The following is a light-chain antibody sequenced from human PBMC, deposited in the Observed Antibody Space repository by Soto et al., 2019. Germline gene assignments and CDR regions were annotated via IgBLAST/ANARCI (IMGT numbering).Light chain of an antibody. Sequence: QAVVTQPASVSGSPGQSITISCTGTSGDIGSYNRVSWYQQHPGKAPKLIIYEVTDRPSGVSNRFSGSKSGNTASLTISRLQAEDEAEYYCSSYTNINTRACVFGTGTKLTVL. CDR1: SGDIGSYNR. J-gene: IGLJ1*01. CDR2: EVT. CDR3: SSYTNINTRACV. V-gene: IGLV2-14*01.